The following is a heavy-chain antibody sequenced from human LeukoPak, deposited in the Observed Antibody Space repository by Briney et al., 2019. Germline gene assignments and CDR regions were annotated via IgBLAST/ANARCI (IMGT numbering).Heavy chain of an antibody. CDR1: GFTFDDYA. CDR2: ISWNSGSI. V-gene: IGHV3-9*01. Sequence: GGSLRLSCAASGFTFDDYAMHWVRQAPGKGLGWVSGISWNSGSIGYADSVKGRFTISRDNAKNSLYLQMNSLRAEDTAVYYCAQPDFWGQGTLVTVSS. J-gene: IGHJ4*02. CDR3: AQPDF.